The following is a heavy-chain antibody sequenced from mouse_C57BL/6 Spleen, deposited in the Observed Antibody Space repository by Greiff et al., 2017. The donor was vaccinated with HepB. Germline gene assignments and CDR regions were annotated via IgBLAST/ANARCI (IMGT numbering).Heavy chain of an antibody. D-gene: IGHD3-2*02. V-gene: IGHV1-7*01. J-gene: IGHJ3*01. CDR2: INPSSGYT. CDR3: ARSGDSSDYRFAY. CDR1: GYTFTSYW. Sequence: QVQLQQSGAELAKPGASVKLSCKASGYTFTSYWMHWVKQRPGQGLEWIGYINPSSGYTKYNQKLKDKATLTADKSSSTAYMQLSSLTYEDSAVYYCARSGDSSDYRFAYWGQGTLVTVSA.